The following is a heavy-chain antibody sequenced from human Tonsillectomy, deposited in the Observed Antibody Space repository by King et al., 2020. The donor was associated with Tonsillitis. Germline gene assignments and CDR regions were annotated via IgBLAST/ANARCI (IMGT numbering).Heavy chain of an antibody. J-gene: IGHJ6*02. D-gene: IGHD5-24*01. Sequence: VQLVESGVGLVQPGRSLRLSCAASAFSFDYYAMHWVRQAPGKGLEWFSGISWNIVTIGYADSVKGRFTISRDNAKNSLYLQMNSLRVEDTALYYCAKEGARVDYNPPEYYAMDVWGQGTTVTVSS. CDR3: AKEGARVDYNPPEYYAMDV. CDR2: ISWNIVTI. CDR1: AFSFDYYA. V-gene: IGHV3-9*01.